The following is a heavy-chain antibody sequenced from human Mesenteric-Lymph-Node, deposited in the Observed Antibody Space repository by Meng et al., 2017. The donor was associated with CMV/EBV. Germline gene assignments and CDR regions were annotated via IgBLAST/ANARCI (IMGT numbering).Heavy chain of an antibody. CDR2: ISWNSNSI. V-gene: IGHV3-9*01. J-gene: IGHJ4*02. CDR3: ARGRVSSSVFDY. Sequence: SLKISCAASGFSFDDYAMHWVRQVPGKGLEWVSGISWNSNSIGYADSVKGRFTISRDISKNTVHLQMNSLNADDTAIYYCARGRVSSSVFDYWGQGTLVTVSS. D-gene: IGHD3-16*01. CDR1: GFSFDDYA.